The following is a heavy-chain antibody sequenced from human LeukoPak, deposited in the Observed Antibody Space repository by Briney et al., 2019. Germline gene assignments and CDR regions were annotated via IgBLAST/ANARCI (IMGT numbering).Heavy chain of an antibody. D-gene: IGHD4-17*01. J-gene: IGHJ4*02. CDR2: IYYSGST. Sequence: SETLSLTCTVSGGSISSYYWSWIRQPPGKGLEWIGYIYYSGSTNYNPSLKSRVTISVDTSKNQFSLKLSSVTAADTAVYYCARHSSHDYGDHEVGYWGQGTLVTVSS. V-gene: IGHV4-59*08. CDR1: GGSISSYY. CDR3: ARHSSHDYGDHEVGY.